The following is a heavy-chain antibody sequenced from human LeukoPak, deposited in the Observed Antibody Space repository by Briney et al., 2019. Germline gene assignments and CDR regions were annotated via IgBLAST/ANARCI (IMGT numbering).Heavy chain of an antibody. V-gene: IGHV3-7*01. D-gene: IGHD3-22*01. J-gene: IGHJ4*02. CDR3: ASDRDYYDSSGYLFDY. CDR2: IKQDGSEK. CDR1: GFTFSRYW. Sequence: GGSLRLPCAASGFTFSRYWMSWVRQAPGKGLEWVANIKQDGSEKYYVDSVKGRFTISRDNAKNSLYLQMNSLRAEDTAVYYCASDRDYYDSSGYLFDYWGQGTLVTVSS.